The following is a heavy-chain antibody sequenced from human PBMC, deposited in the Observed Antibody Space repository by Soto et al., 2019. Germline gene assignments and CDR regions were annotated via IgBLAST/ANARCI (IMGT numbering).Heavy chain of an antibody. V-gene: IGHV4-39*01. D-gene: IGHD6-13*01. Sequence: PSETLSLTCTVSGGSISSSTYYWGWIRQPPGKGLEWIGSIYYSGSTYYNPSLKCRVTMSGDTSKNQFSRKLSSVTAADTAVYGCARRYSSCSFDPWGQGSLVSICS. CDR3: ARRYSSCSFDP. CDR1: GGSISSSTYY. CDR2: IYYSGST. J-gene: IGHJ5*02.